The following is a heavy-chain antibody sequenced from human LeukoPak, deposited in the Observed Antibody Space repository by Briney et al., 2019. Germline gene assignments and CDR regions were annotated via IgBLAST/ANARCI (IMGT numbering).Heavy chain of an antibody. Sequence: SETLSLTCTVSGGSISSSSYYWGWICQPPGKGLEWIGSIYYSGSTYYNPSLKSRVTISVDTSKNQFSLKLSSVTAADTAVYYCARHCGYSYGYAIDYWGQGTLVTVSS. CDR3: ARHCGYSYGYAIDY. CDR2: IYYSGST. CDR1: GGSISSSSYY. J-gene: IGHJ4*02. V-gene: IGHV4-39*01. D-gene: IGHD5-18*01.